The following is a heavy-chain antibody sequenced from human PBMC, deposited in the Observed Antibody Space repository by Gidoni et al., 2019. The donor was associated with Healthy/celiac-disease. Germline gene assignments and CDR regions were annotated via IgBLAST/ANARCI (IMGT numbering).Heavy chain of an antibody. CDR2: INHSGST. V-gene: IGHV4-34*01. J-gene: IGHJ3*02. Sequence: QVQLQQWGAGLLKPSETLSLTCAVYGGSFSGYYWSWIRQPPGKGLEWIGEINHSGSTNYNPSLKSRVTISVDTSKNQFSLKLSSVTAADTAVYYCARGVTMIVVVITNLGAFDIWGQGTMVTVSS. D-gene: IGHD3-22*01. CDR1: GGSFSGYY. CDR3: ARGVTMIVVVITNLGAFDI.